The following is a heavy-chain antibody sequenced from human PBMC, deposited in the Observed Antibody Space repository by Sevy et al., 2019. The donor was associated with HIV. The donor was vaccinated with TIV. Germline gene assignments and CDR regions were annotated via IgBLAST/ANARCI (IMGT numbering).Heavy chain of an antibody. Sequence: GGSLRLSCAASGFSFNLYAMTWVRQAPGKGLEWVSTISVSGGSTYYADSVKGQFTISRDNSKNTLYLQMNSLRAEGTAVYYCAKDHDNNWFDPWGQGTLVTVSS. V-gene: IGHV3-23*01. D-gene: IGHD3-9*01. CDR3: AKDHDNNWFDP. CDR1: GFSFNLYA. CDR2: ISVSGGST. J-gene: IGHJ5*02.